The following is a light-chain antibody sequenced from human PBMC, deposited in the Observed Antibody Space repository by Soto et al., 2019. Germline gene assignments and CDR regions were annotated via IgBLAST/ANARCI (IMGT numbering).Light chain of an antibody. Sequence: ETVLTPSPATLSLSPGERATLSCRASRGISTYLAWYQQKPGQAPRLLIYEALNTAPGIPARVSGRGSGTDFTLTNSSLETDDFAVYYCQQRADWPITFGQGTRL. V-gene: IGKV3-11*01. CDR2: EAL. CDR3: QQRADWPIT. J-gene: IGKJ5*01. CDR1: RGISTY.